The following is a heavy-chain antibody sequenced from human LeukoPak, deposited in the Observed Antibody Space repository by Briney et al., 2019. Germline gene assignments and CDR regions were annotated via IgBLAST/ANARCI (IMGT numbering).Heavy chain of an antibody. J-gene: IGHJ4*02. CDR3: ARHVGATMIFDC. CDR1: GGSISSYY. Sequence: SETLSLTCTVSGGSISSYYGSWIRQPPGKGLEWIGYIYTSGSTNYNPSLKSRVTISVDTSKNQFSLKLSSVTAADTAVYYCARHVGATMIFDCWGQGTLVTVSS. V-gene: IGHV4-4*09. CDR2: IYTSGST. D-gene: IGHD5-12*01.